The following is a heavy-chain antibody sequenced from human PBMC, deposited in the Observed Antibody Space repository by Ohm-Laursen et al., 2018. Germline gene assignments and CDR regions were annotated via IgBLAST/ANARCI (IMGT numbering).Heavy chain of an antibody. CDR2: ISYDGSKK. CDR1: GFTFSSYG. V-gene: IGHV3-30*18. CDR3: AKDRYSGTYDYYYGMDV. D-gene: IGHD1-26*01. J-gene: IGHJ6*02. Sequence: SLRLSCSASGFTFSSYGMHRVRQAPGKGLEWVAVISYDGSKKSYADSVKGRFTISRDNSKNTLYLQVNSLRGEDTAVYYCAKDRYSGTYDYYYGMDVWGQGTTVTVSS.